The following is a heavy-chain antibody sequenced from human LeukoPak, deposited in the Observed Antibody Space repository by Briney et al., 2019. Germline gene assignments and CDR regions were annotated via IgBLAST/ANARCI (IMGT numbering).Heavy chain of an antibody. Sequence: PGGSLRLSCAASGFTFSSYAMSWVRQAPGKGLEWVSAISGSGGSTYYADSVKGRFTISRDNSKNTLYLQMNSLRAEDTAVYYCARGGGSYYGFFDYWGQGTLVTVSS. J-gene: IGHJ4*02. CDR3: ARGGGSYYGFFDY. V-gene: IGHV3-23*01. CDR1: GFTFSSYA. CDR2: ISGSGGST. D-gene: IGHD1-26*01.